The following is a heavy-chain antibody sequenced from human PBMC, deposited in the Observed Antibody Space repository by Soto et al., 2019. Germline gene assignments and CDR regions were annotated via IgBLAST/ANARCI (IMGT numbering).Heavy chain of an antibody. J-gene: IGHJ1*01. CDR3: AREENCSDGICYSEYFQR. Sequence: QLQLEQSGAEVKKPGASVQVSCKASGYIFTAYSMHWVRRAPGQGLEWMGVVNPSGGSTNYAQKFQGRITLSRDTSKNTVYMDLSSLTSEDTAVYYCAREENCSDGICYSEYFQRWGQGTLVTVSS. V-gene: IGHV1-46*01. D-gene: IGHD2-15*01. CDR2: VNPSGGST. CDR1: GYIFTAYS.